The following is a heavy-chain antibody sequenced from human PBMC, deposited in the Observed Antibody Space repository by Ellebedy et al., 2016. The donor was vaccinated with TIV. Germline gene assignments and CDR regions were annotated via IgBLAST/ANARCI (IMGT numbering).Heavy chain of an antibody. D-gene: IGHD2-2*01. CDR1: GYTFTSYG. CDR3: ARALQYCSSTSCSDYYYYYMDV. J-gene: IGHJ6*03. Sequence: ASVKVSXXASGYTFTSYGISWVRQAPGQGLEWMGWISAYNGNTNYAQKLQGRVTMTTDTSTSTAYMELRSLRSDDTAVYYCARALQYCSSTSCSDYYYYYMDVWGKGTTVTVSS. V-gene: IGHV1-18*01. CDR2: ISAYNGNT.